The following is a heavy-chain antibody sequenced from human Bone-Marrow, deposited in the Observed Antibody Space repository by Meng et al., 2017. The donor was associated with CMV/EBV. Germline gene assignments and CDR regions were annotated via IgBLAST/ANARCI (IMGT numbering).Heavy chain of an antibody. D-gene: IGHD3-3*01. CDR1: GGSIRGYY. CDR3: ARNKGIFGVALPSYYYGMDV. CDR2: INHSGST. V-gene: IGHV4-34*01. Sequence: SETLSLTCLVSGGSIRGYYWSWIRQSPGKGLEWIGEINHSGSTNYNPSLKSRVTISVDTSKNQFSLKLSSVTAADTAVYYCARNKGIFGVALPSYYYGMDVWGQGTTVTVSS. J-gene: IGHJ6*02.